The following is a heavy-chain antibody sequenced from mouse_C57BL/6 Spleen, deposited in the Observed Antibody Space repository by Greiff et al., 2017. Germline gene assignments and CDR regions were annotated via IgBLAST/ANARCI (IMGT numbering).Heavy chain of an antibody. V-gene: IGHV1-82*01. Sequence: QVQLKESGPELVKPGASVKISCKASGYAFSSSWMNWVKQRPGKGLEWIGRIYPGDGDTNYNGKFKGKATLTADKSSSTAYMQLSSLTSEDSAVYFCAFYYYGSRGYFDYWGQGTTLTVSS. D-gene: IGHD1-1*01. J-gene: IGHJ2*01. CDR1: GYAFSSSW. CDR3: AFYYYGSRGYFDY. CDR2: IYPGDGDT.